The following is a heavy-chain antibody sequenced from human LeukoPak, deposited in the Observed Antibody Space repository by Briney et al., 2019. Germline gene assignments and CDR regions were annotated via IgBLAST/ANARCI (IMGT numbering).Heavy chain of an antibody. J-gene: IGHJ5*02. CDR3: ARLAGQNWFDP. Sequence: PSETLSLTCTVSGGSISSYYWSWIRQPPGKGLEWIGYIYYSGSTNYNPSLKSRATISVDTSKNQFSLKLSSVTAADTAVYYCARLAGQNWFDPWGQGTLVTVSS. CDR1: GGSISSYY. V-gene: IGHV4-59*08. CDR2: IYYSGST. D-gene: IGHD3-10*01.